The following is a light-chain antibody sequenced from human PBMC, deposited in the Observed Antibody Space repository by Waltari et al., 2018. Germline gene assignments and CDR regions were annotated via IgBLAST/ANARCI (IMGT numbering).Light chain of an antibody. CDR1: SGHTRYA. CDR3: QSWDTGINV. J-gene: IGLJ2*01. V-gene: IGLV4-69*01. CDR2: LDSDGSH. Sequence: QLVLTQPPSASASLGASVKLTCTLNSGHTRYAIAWPQQQPEKCPRFLMKLDSDGSHTKGDCIPDRVSGSSCGAERYLILASLQSEDEADYSCQSWDTGINVFGGGTKLTVL.